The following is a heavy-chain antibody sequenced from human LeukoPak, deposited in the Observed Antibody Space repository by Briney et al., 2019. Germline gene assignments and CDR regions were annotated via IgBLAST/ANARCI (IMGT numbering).Heavy chain of an antibody. CDR2: ISTDGSST. Sequence: GGSLRLSCAASGFTFSRYWMYWLRQAPGKGLVWVSRISTDGSSTTYADSVKGRFTISRDNGRNTLYLQMYSLRAEDTAVYYCASYLTSIPSGMDVWGQGTTVTVSS. D-gene: IGHD2/OR15-2a*01. V-gene: IGHV3-74*01. CDR1: GFTFSRYW. CDR3: ASYLTSIPSGMDV. J-gene: IGHJ6*02.